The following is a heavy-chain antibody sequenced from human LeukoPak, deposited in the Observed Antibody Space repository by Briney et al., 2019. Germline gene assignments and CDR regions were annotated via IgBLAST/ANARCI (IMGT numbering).Heavy chain of an antibody. V-gene: IGHV4-4*07. CDR3: ARGRGGSFYNYFDD. CDR2: IYTSGST. Sequence: SETLSLTCIVSGGSISSYFWTWIRQPAGKGLEWIGRIYTSGSTNYNPSLKSRVTMSVDTSKNQFSLKLSSVTAADTVVYYCARGRGGSFYNYFDDWGQGTLVTVSS. CDR1: GGSISSYF. D-gene: IGHD1-26*01. J-gene: IGHJ4*02.